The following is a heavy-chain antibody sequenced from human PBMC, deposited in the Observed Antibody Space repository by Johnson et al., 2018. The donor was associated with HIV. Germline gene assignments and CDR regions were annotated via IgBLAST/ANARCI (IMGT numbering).Heavy chain of an antibody. CDR3: ARAGQQWLADAFDI. V-gene: IGHV3-11*04. D-gene: IGHD6-19*01. CDR1: GLTFSDYY. Sequence: VQLVESGGGLEQPGRSLRLSCTASGLTFSDYYMSWIRQAPGKGLEWVSYISSSGSTIYYADSVKGRFTISRDNSKNTLSLQMNSLRAEDTAVYYCARAGQQWLADAFDIWGQGTMVTVSS. CDR2: ISSSGSTI. J-gene: IGHJ3*02.